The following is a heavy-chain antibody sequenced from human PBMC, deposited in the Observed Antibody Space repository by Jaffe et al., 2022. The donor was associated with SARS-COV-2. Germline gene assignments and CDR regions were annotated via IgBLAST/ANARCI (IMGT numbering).Heavy chain of an antibody. D-gene: IGHD3-16*01. CDR3: ARGEFDC. CDR1: GYTFTNYA. Sequence: QVQLVQSGAAVKKPGASVSISCKASGYTFTNYAIHWVRQAPGQRLEWMGWINAGNGYTKYSQNFQGRVTITRDTSASTAYMELSSLRSEDTAVYYCARGEFDCWGQGTLVTVSS. V-gene: IGHV1-3*01. J-gene: IGHJ4*02. CDR2: INAGNGYT.